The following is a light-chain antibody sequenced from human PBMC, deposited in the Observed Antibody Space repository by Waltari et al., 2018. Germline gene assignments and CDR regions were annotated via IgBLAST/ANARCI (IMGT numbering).Light chain of an antibody. CDR2: EVN. CDR3: CSYAGSSTFVV. V-gene: IGLV2-23*02. CDR1: SSDVGSYNY. J-gene: IGLJ3*02. Sequence: QSALTQPASVSGSPGQSITISCTGTSSDVGSYNYVAWYQQRPGKAPKLLICEVNKRPSGSSNRFSGSKSGNTASLTSAGLQAEDEADYHCCSYAGSSTFVVFGGGTKVTVL.